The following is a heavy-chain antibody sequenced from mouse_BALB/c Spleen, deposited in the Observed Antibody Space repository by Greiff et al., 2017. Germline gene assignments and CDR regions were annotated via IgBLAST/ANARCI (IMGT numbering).Heavy chain of an antibody. CDR2: ISSGSSTI. CDR3: ARDGYYVDAMDY. J-gene: IGHJ4*01. V-gene: IGHV5-17*02. CDR1: GFTFSSFG. D-gene: IGHD2-3*01. Sequence: EVKVEESGGGLVQPGGSRKLSCAASGFTFSSFGMHWVRQAPEKGLEWVAYISSGSSTIYYADTVKGRFTISRDNPKNTLFLQMTSLRSEDTAMYYCARDGYYVDAMDYWGQGTSVTVSS.